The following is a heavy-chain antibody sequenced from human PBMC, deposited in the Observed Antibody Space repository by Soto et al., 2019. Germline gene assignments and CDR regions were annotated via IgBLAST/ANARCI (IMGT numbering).Heavy chain of an antibody. Sequence: GGSLRLSCAASGFTFSSYGMHWVRQAPGKGLEWVAVIWYDGSNKYYADSVKGRFTISRDNSKNTLYLQMNSLRAEDTAVYYCARDVGQQLVLGHGYWGQGTLVTVSS. CDR3: ARDVGQQLVLGHGY. J-gene: IGHJ4*02. CDR1: GFTFSSYG. D-gene: IGHD6-13*01. V-gene: IGHV3-33*01. CDR2: IWYDGSNK.